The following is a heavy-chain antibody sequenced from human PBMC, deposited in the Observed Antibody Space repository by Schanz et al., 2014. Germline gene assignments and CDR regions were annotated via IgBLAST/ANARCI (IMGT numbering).Heavy chain of an antibody. CDR1: GFTFSDHW. CDR3: AKLDGYAYGSMGQEYFDY. J-gene: IGHJ4*02. V-gene: IGHV3-30*02. CDR2: IHYDGTYK. D-gene: IGHD5-18*01. Sequence: VQLVESGGALVQPGGSLRLSCSASGFTFSDHWMSWVRQAPGKGLEWVAFIHYDGTYKYYADSVKGRFTISRDNSENTLYLQMISLRAEDTAVYYCAKLDGYAYGSMGQEYFDYWGQGTLVAVSS.